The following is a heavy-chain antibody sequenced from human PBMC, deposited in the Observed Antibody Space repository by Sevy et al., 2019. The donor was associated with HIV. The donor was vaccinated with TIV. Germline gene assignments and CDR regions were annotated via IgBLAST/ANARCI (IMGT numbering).Heavy chain of an antibody. CDR1: GFTFDTYT. V-gene: IGHV3-21*01. J-gene: IGHJ3*02. CDR3: AREVSSPGYYDIAGYGHEAFDI. D-gene: IGHD3-22*01. CDR2: ISFSSSYI. Sequence: GGSLRLSCAASGFTFDTYTTNWVRQAPGKGLEWVSSISFSSSYIYYADSVKGRFTISRDNAKSSLYLQMNSLRADDTAVYYCAREVSSPGYYDIAGYGHEAFDIWGQGTMVTVSS.